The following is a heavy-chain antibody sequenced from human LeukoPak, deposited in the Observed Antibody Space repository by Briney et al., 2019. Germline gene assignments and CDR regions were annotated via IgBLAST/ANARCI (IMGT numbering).Heavy chain of an antibody. V-gene: IGHV3-21*01. Sequence: PGGSLRLSCAASGFTFSSYSVNWVRQAPGKGLEWVSSISSSSSYIYYADSVKGRFTISRDNAKNSLYLQMNSLRAEDTAVYYCARDEQNAFDYWGQGTLVTVSS. D-gene: IGHD1-1*01. CDR1: GFTFSSYS. CDR2: ISSSSSYI. CDR3: ARDEQNAFDY. J-gene: IGHJ4*02.